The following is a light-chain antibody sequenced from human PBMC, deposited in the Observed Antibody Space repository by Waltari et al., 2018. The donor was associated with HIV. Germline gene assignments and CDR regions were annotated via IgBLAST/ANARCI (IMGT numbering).Light chain of an antibody. J-gene: IGKJ4*02. Sequence: EIVLTQSPLSLAVTPGEPASISCRSRQSLLHSNGYTYLSWILQKPGQSPKLLIYFASNRAAGVPERFSGTGSDTDFTLKISRVEADDVGVYYCMQTLQAFTFGGGTKVELK. V-gene: IGKV2-28*01. CDR3: MQTLQAFT. CDR1: QSLLHSNGYTY. CDR2: FAS.